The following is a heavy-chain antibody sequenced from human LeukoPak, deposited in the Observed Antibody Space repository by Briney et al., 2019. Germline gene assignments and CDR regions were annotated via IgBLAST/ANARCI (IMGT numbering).Heavy chain of an antibody. Sequence: PSETLSLTCTVSGGSISSGSYHWGWIRQPPGEGLEWIGSIYYSGNTYYNPSLKSRLTISVDTSKNQFPLKLSSVTAANTAVYYCARLINGSPGDYWGQGTLVTVSS. D-gene: IGHD2-8*01. J-gene: IGHJ4*02. CDR3: ARLINGSPGDY. CDR1: GGSISSGSYH. CDR2: IYYSGNT. V-gene: IGHV4-39*01.